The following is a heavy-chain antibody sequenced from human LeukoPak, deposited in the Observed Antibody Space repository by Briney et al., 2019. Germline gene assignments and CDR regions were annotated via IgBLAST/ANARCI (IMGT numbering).Heavy chain of an antibody. J-gene: IGHJ4*02. CDR1: GYTFTSYG. D-gene: IGHD6-13*01. CDR2: IIPIFGTA. CDR3: ARGGIAAAVDY. Sequence: GASVKVSCKASGYTFTSYGISWVRQAPGQGLEWMGGIIPIFGTANYAQKFQGRVTITADGSTSTAYMELSSLRSEDTAVYYCARGGIAAAVDYWGQGTLVTVSS. V-gene: IGHV1-69*13.